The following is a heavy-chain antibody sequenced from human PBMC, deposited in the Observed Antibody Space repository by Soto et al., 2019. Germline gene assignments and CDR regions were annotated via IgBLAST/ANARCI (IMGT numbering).Heavy chain of an antibody. Sequence: GASVKLSCEACGGSFSSYTISWVRQAPKQGLEWMGRIIPILGIANYAQKFQGRVTITADKSTSTAYMELSSLRSEDTAVYYCARETGVCSGGSCYRERADYWGQGTLVTVSS. CDR1: GGSFSSYT. CDR3: ARETGVCSGGSCYRERADY. D-gene: IGHD2-15*01. J-gene: IGHJ4*02. V-gene: IGHV1-69*04. CDR2: IIPILGIA.